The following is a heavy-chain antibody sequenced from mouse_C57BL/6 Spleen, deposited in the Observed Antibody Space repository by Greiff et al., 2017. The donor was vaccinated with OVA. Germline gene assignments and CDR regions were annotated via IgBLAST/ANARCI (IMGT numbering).Heavy chain of an antibody. Sequence: QVQLQQSGAELVKPGASVKISCKASGYAFSSYWMNWVKQRPGKGLEWIGQIYPGDGDTNYNGKFKGKATLTADKSSSTAYMQLSSLTSEDSAVYFCAREDSSGQVDYWGQGTTLTVSS. CDR1: GYAFSSYW. V-gene: IGHV1-80*01. CDR3: AREDSSGQVDY. D-gene: IGHD3-2*02. J-gene: IGHJ2*01. CDR2: IYPGDGDT.